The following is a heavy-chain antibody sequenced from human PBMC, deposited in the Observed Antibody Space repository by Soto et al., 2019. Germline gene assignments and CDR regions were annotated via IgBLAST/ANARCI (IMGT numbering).Heavy chain of an antibody. CDR2: ISYDGSNK. V-gene: IGHV3-30-3*01. CDR3: ARAGRSGYIKPDWYFDL. CDR1: GCTFSNYA. J-gene: IGHJ2*01. Sequence: GGSLRLSCAASGCTFSNYAMDWVRQAPGKGLEWVAVISYDGSNKYYADSVKGRFTISRDNSKNTLYLQMNSLRAEDTAVYYCARAGRSGYIKPDWYFDLWGRGTLVTVSS. D-gene: IGHD3-22*01.